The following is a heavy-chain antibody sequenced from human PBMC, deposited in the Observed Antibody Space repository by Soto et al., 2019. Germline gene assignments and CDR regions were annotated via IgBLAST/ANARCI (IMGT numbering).Heavy chain of an antibody. CDR1: GYTFTSYA. J-gene: IGHJ4*02. CDR3: ADWTTVTSEGTYYFDY. Sequence: GASVKVSCKASGYTFTSYAMHWVRQAPGQRLEWMGWINAGNGNTKYSQKFQGRVTITRDTSASTAYMELSSLRSEDTAVYYCADWTTVTSEGTYYFDYWGQGTLVTVSS. CDR2: INAGNGNT. D-gene: IGHD4-17*01. V-gene: IGHV1-3*01.